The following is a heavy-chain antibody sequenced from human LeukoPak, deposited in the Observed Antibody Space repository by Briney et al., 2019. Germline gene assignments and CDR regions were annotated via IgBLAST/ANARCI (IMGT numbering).Heavy chain of an antibody. J-gene: IGHJ5*02. D-gene: IGHD2-2*01. CDR2: INPSGGST. CDR3: AREVGQLLTPKYNRFDP. Sequence: ASVKVSCKASGYTFTSYYMHWVRQAPGQGLEWMGIINPSGGSTSYAQKFQGRVTITRDTSTSTIYMELSSLRSEETAVYYCAREVGQLLTPKYNRFDPWGQGTLVTVSS. CDR1: GYTFTSYY. V-gene: IGHV1-46*03.